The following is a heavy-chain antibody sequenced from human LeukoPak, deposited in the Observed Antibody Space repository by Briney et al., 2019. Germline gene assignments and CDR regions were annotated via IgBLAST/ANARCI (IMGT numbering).Heavy chain of an antibody. V-gene: IGHV4-38-2*01. CDR1: GYSISSGYY. Sequence: PSETLSLTCAVPGYSISSGYYWGWIRQPPGKGLEWIGSIYHSGSTYYNPSLKSRVTISVDTSKDQFSLKLSSVTAADTAVYYCARRGYGDYLDYWGQGTLVTVSS. CDR3: ARRGYGDYLDY. D-gene: IGHD4-17*01. J-gene: IGHJ4*02. CDR2: IYHSGST.